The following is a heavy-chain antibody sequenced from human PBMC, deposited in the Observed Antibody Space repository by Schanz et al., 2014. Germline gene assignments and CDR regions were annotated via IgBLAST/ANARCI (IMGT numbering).Heavy chain of an antibody. V-gene: IGHV4-59*12. CDR1: GDSISGSY. CDR2: IYYSGST. J-gene: IGHJ4*02. CDR3: ARAAGPVDY. Sequence: QVQLQESGPGLVKPSETLSLTCTVSGDSISGSYWSWIRQPPGKGLEWIGYIYYSGSTYYNPSLKSRVTISVDTSKNQFSLMLGSVTAADTAVYYCARAAGPVDYWGQGTLVTVSS. D-gene: IGHD6-13*01.